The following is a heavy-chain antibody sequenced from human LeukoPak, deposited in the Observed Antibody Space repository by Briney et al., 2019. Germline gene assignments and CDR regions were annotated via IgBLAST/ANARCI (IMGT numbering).Heavy chain of an antibody. CDR2: IYYSGST. Sequence: SSETLSLTCTVSGGSISSYYWSWIRQPPGKGLEWIGYIYYSGSTNYNPSLKSRVTISVDTSKNQFSLKLSSVTAADTAVYYCARDQTYYYDSSGLNWFDPWGQGTLVTVSS. CDR1: GGSISSYY. V-gene: IGHV4-59*12. CDR3: ARDQTYYYDSSGLNWFDP. J-gene: IGHJ5*02. D-gene: IGHD3-22*01.